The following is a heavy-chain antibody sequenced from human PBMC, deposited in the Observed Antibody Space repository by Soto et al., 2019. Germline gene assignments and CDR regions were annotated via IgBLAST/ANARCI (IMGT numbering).Heavy chain of an antibody. CDR3: ARGITGTY. CDR1: GGSISSYY. V-gene: IGHV4-59*01. D-gene: IGHD1-20*01. CDR2: IYYSGST. J-gene: IGHJ4*02. Sequence: TSETLSLTCTVSGGSISSYYWSWIRQPPGKGLEWIGYIYYSGSTNYNPSLKSRVTISVDTSKNQFSLKLSSVTAADTAVYYCARGITGTYWGQGTLVTVSS.